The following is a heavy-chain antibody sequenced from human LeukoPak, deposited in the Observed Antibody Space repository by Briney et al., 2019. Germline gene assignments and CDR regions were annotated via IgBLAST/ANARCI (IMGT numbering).Heavy chain of an antibody. CDR2: ISSSRSYI. V-gene: IGHV3-21*01. D-gene: IGHD5-18*01. CDR3: ASGYSYGNGDDY. J-gene: IGHJ4*02. Sequence: PGGSLRLSCAASGFTFSSYSMNWVRQAPGKGLEWVSSISSSRSYIYYADSVKGRFTISRDNAKNSLYLQMNSLRAEDTAVYYCASGYSYGNGDDYWGQGTLVTVSS. CDR1: GFTFSSYS.